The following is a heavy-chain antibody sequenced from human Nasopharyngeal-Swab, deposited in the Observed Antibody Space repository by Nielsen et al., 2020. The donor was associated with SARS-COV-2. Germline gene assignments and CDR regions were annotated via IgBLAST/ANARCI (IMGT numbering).Heavy chain of an antibody. V-gene: IGHV1-69*13. Sequence: SVKGSCKASGGTFSSYAISWVRQAPGQGLEWMGGIIPIFGTANYAQKFQGRVTITADESTSTAYMELSSLRSEDTAVYYCARKRRGYYYYGMDVWGQGTTVTVSS. CDR1: GGTFSSYA. CDR2: IIPIFGTA. J-gene: IGHJ6*02. D-gene: IGHD3-10*01. CDR3: ARKRRGYYYYGMDV.